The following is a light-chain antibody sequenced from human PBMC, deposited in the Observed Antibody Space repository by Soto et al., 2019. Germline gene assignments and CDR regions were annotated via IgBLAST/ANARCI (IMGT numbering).Light chain of an antibody. V-gene: IGKV3-11*01. Sequence: EVVLTQSPGTLALSPGGRATLSCRASQSVSRRLAWYQQRPGQSPRLLIFAASSRASGIPDRFSGSGSGTDFTLTISSLQPEDFAVYYCQHRSNCPLTIAGGTKVDIK. CDR2: AAS. J-gene: IGKJ4*01. CDR3: QHRSNCPLT. CDR1: QSVSRR.